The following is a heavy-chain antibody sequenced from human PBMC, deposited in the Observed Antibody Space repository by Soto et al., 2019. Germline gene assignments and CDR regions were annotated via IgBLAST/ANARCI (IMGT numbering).Heavy chain of an antibody. CDR3: ARGLRSTVSGGMDV. CDR2: IYYSGST. Sequence: SETLSLTCTVSGGSVSSGSYYWSWIRQPPGKGLEWIGYIYYSGSTNYNPSLKSRVTISVDTSKSQFSLKLSSVTAADTAVYYCARGLRSTVSGGMDVWGQGTTVTVSS. D-gene: IGHD4-17*01. J-gene: IGHJ6*02. CDR1: GGSVSSGSYY. V-gene: IGHV4-61*01.